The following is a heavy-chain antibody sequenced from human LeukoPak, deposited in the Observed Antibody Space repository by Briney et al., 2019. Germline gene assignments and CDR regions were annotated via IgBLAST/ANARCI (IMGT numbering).Heavy chain of an antibody. D-gene: IGHD3-10*01. Sequence: LSLTCAVYGGSFSGYYWSWVRQAPGKGLEWVSAISGSGGSTYYADSVKGRFTISRDNSKNTLYLQMNSLRAEDTAVYYCAKDPGGHWGQGTLVTVSS. CDR2: ISGSGGST. CDR3: AKDPGGH. J-gene: IGHJ4*02. CDR1: GGSFSGYY. V-gene: IGHV3-23*01.